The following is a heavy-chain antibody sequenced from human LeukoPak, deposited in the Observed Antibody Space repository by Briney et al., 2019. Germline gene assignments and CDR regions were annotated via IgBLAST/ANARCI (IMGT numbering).Heavy chain of an antibody. Sequence: GGSLRLSCATSGFSFSSYAMSWVRQAPGKGLEWVSGINWNGGSTGYADSVKGRFTISRDNAKNSLYLQMNSLRAEDTALYYCARVTSSPYYYDSSGYDYWGQGTLVTVSS. CDR3: ARVTSSPYYYDSSGYDY. CDR2: INWNGGST. D-gene: IGHD3-22*01. CDR1: GFSFSSYA. V-gene: IGHV3-20*04. J-gene: IGHJ4*02.